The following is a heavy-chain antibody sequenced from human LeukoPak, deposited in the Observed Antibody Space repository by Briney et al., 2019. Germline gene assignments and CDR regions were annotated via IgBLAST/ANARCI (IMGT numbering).Heavy chain of an antibody. D-gene: IGHD4-11*01. CDR3: ARARGDSSGNWFDP. Sequence: ASVKVSCKASGYTFTGSYMHWVRQAPGQGLEWMGWISAYNGNTNYAQKLQGRVTMTTDTSTSTAYMELRSLRSDDTAVYYCARARGDSSGNWFDPWGQGTLVTVSS. CDR1: GYTFTGSY. J-gene: IGHJ5*02. V-gene: IGHV1-18*04. CDR2: ISAYNGNT.